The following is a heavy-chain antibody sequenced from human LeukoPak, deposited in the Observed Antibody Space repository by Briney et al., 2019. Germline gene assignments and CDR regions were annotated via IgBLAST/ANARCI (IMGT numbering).Heavy chain of an antibody. V-gene: IGHV3-21*01. D-gene: IGHD3-22*01. CDR1: GFTFSSYS. Sequence: GGSLRLSCAASGFTFSSYSMNWVRQAPGKGLEWVSSISSSSSYIYYADSVKGRFTISRDNAKNSLYLQMNSLRAEDTAVYYCARIITMIVVAGGYWGQGTLVTVSS. J-gene: IGHJ4*02. CDR3: ARIITMIVVAGGY. CDR2: ISSSSSYI.